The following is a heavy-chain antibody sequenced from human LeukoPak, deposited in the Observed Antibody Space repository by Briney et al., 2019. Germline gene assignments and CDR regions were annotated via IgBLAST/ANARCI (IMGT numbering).Heavy chain of an antibody. CDR1: GYTFTGYY. CDR2: INPNSGGT. D-gene: IGHD3-22*01. Sequence: ASVKVSCKASGYTFTGYYMHWVRQAPGQGLEWMGWINPNSGGTNYAQKFQGRVTMTRDTSISTAYMELSRLRSDDTAVYYCSNYYDSSGRPYFNFQHWGQGTLVTVSS. V-gene: IGHV1-2*02. CDR3: SNYYDSSGRPYFNFQH. J-gene: IGHJ1*01.